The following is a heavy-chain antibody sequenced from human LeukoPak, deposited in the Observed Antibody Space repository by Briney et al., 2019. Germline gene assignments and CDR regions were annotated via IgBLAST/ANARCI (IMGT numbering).Heavy chain of an antibody. Sequence: GGSQRLSCAASDFTVSSNYMTWVRQTPEKGLEWVSGFYNGGRTYYADSVKGRFTISRDNSKNTLYLQMNSLRAEDTAVYYCAKTGYSSGSLYYFDYWGQGTLVTVSS. D-gene: IGHD6-19*01. CDR1: DFTVSSNY. CDR2: FYNGGRT. J-gene: IGHJ4*02. CDR3: AKTGYSSGSLYYFDY. V-gene: IGHV3-53*01.